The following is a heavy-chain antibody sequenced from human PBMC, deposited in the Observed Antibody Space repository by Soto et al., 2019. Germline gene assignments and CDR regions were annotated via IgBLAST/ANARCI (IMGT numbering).Heavy chain of an antibody. V-gene: IGHV3-23*01. CDR2: ISGSGGST. CDR3: AKVVVAYCYGMDV. Sequence: EVQLLESGGGLVQPGGSLRLSCAASGFTFSSYAMSWVRQAPGKGLEWVSAISGSGGSTYYADSVKGPFTISRDNSKNTLYLQMNSLRAEDTAVYYCAKVVVAYCYGMDVWGQGATVTVSS. CDR1: GFTFSSYA. D-gene: IGHD2-15*01. J-gene: IGHJ6*02.